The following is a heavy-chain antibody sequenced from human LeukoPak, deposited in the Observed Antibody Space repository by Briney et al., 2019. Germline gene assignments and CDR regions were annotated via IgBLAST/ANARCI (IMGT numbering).Heavy chain of an antibody. J-gene: IGHJ4*02. D-gene: IGHD3-10*01. CDR2: IKSDGSNT. CDR1: GFTFSSYW. CDR3: AKSQSMVRGVSDY. V-gene: IGHV3-74*01. Sequence: GGSLRLSCAASGFTFSSYWMHWVRQAPGKGLVWVSRIKSDGSNTNYADSVKGRFTISRDNAKNTLYLQMNSLRAEDTAVYYCAKSQSMVRGVSDYWGQGTLVTVSS.